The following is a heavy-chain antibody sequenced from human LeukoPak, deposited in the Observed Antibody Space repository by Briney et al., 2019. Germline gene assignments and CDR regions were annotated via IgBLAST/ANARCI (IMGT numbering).Heavy chain of an antibody. J-gene: IGHJ1*01. V-gene: IGHV3-74*01. D-gene: IGHD1-26*01. CDR3: ASTIVGATTSHFQH. Sequence: GGSLRLSCAASGFTFSTYWMHWVRQAPGKGLVWVSRINSDGSSTSYADSVKGRFTISRDNAKNTLYLQMNSLRAEDTAVYYCASTIVGATTSHFQHWGQGTLVTVSS. CDR1: GFTFSTYW. CDR2: INSDGSST.